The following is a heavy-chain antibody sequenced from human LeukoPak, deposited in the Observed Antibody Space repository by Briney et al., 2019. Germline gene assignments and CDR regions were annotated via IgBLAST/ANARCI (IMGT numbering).Heavy chain of an antibody. V-gene: IGHV1-2*02. CDR3: TREARVGNWFDP. Sequence: ASVKVSCRASGYTFTDYYIHWVRQAPGQGLKWMGWINPDNGGTNYAQKFQGRVTMTRDTSIRTVYMDLSRLRSDDTAVFYCTREARVGNWFDPWGQGTQVTVSS. CDR1: GYTFTDYY. CDR2: INPDNGGT. D-gene: IGHD2-2*01. J-gene: IGHJ5*02.